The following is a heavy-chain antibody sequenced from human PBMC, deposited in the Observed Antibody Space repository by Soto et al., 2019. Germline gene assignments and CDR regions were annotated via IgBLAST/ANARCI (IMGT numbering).Heavy chain of an antibody. Sequence: SETLSLTCTVSGGSVSSGSYYWSWIQQPPGKGLEWIGYIYYSGSTNYNPSLKSRVTISVDTSKNQFSLKLGSVTAADTAVYYCARDSGYSYGFPFDYWGQGTLVTVSS. D-gene: IGHD5-18*01. V-gene: IGHV4-61*01. CDR3: ARDSGYSYGFPFDY. CDR2: IYYSGST. CDR1: GGSVSSGSYY. J-gene: IGHJ4*02.